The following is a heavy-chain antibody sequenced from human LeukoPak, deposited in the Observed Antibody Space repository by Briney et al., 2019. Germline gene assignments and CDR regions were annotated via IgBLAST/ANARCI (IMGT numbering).Heavy chain of an antibody. CDR3: ARAPPGSADYDY. V-gene: IGHV4-61*01. CDR1: GGSVSSDNYY. D-gene: IGHD6-13*01. Sequence: PSETLSLTCTVSGGSVSSDNYYWNWIRQPPGKGLEWIGYISYSGSTNYSPSLKSRVTISLDTSKNQFSLRLSAVTAADTAVYYCARAPPGSADYDYWGQGTLVTVSS. J-gene: IGHJ4*02. CDR2: ISYSGST.